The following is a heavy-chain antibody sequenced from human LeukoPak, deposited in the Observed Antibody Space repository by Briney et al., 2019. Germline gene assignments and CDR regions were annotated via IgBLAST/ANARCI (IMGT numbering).Heavy chain of an antibody. CDR2: INPNSGGT. CDR3: ARGLGRRGLRYFDWFVFDP. J-gene: IGHJ5*02. D-gene: IGHD3-9*01. V-gene: IGHV1-2*02. CDR1: GYTFTGYY. Sequence: ASVTVSCKASGYTFTGYYMHWVRQAPGQGLEWMGWINPNSGGTNYAQKLQGRVTMTRDTSISTAYMELSRLRSDDTAVYYCARGLGRRGLRYFDWFVFDPWGQGTLVTVSS.